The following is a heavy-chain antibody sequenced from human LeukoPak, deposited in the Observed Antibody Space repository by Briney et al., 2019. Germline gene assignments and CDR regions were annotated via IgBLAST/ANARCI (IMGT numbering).Heavy chain of an antibody. J-gene: IGHJ4*02. CDR2: IIPIFGTA. V-gene: IGHV1-69*05. Sequence: GASVKVSSKASGGTFSSYAISWVRQDPGQGLEWMGGIIPIFGTANYAQKLQGRVTMTTDTSTSTAYMELRSLRSDDTAVYYCARTQPEGVSGYWGQGTLVTVSS. CDR3: ARTQPEGVSGY. D-gene: IGHD6-13*01. CDR1: GGTFSSYA.